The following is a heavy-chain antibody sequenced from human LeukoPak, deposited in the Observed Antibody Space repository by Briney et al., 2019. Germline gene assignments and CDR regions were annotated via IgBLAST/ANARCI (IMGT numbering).Heavy chain of an antibody. Sequence: SQTLSLTCTVSGDSISSGDYYWSWIRQPAGKGLEWIGRISSSGSTNYNPSLKSRVTISVDTSKNQFSLKLSSVTAADTAVYYCASLTGYSSGWYEYYFDYWGQGTLVTVSS. V-gene: IGHV4-61*02. CDR2: ISSSGST. J-gene: IGHJ4*02. CDR1: GDSISSGDYY. D-gene: IGHD6-19*01. CDR3: ASLTGYSSGWYEYYFDY.